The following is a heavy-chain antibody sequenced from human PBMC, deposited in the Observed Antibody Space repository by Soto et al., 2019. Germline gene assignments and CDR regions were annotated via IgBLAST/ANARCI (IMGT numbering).Heavy chain of an antibody. CDR2: IYHSGNT. D-gene: IGHD1-26*01. J-gene: IGHJ1*01. CDR3: ARVVEMASQPGAYFQH. Sequence: SETLSLTCTVSGGSVSSGSYYWSWIRRHPGRGLEWIGYIYHSGNTKYNPSLKNRVTISVDTSKNQFSLKLSSVTAADTAVYYCARVVEMASQPGAYFQHWGQGTLVTVSS. CDR1: GGSVSSGSYY. V-gene: IGHV4-61*01.